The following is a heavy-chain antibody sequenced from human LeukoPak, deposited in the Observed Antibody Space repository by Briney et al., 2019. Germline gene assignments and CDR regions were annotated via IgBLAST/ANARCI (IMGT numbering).Heavy chain of an antibody. V-gene: IGHV1-46*01. CDR2: INPSGGST. CDR1: GYTFTSYY. CDR3: AREHRMPHGAFDI. J-gene: IGHJ3*02. Sequence: ASVTVSFKASGYTFTSYYMHWVRQAPGQGLEWMGIINPSGGSTSYAQKFQGRVTMTRDTSTSTVYMELSSLRSEDTAVYYCAREHRMPHGAFDIWGQGTMVTVSS. D-gene: IGHD2-15*01.